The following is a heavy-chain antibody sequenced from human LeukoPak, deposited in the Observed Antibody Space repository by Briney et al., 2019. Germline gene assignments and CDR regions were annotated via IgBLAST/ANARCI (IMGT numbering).Heavy chain of an antibody. D-gene: IGHD2-15*01. Sequence: SQTLSLTCTVSGGSISSGGYYWSWIRQHPGKGLEWIGYIYYSGSTYYNPSLKRRVTISVDTSKNQFSLKLSSVTGAHTAVYYCARVSLYCSGGSCYFGYFQHWGQGTLVTVSS. CDR1: GGSISSGGYY. CDR2: IYYSGST. CDR3: ARVSLYCSGGSCYFGYFQH. V-gene: IGHV4-31*03. J-gene: IGHJ1*01.